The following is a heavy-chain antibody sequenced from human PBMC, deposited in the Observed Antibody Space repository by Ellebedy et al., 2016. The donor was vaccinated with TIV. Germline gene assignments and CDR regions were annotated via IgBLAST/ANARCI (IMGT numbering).Heavy chain of an antibody. J-gene: IGHJ4*02. CDR1: GFTFSSSW. Sequence: GESLKISXVASGFTFSSSWMSWVRQAPGKGLEWVANIRRDGNEKYYLDSMKGRFTISRDNAQSSVYLQMNSLRADDTAVYYCANTVGSTPGGNYWGQGTLVTVSS. V-gene: IGHV3-7*02. CDR3: ANTVGSTPGGNY. CDR2: IRRDGNEK. D-gene: IGHD1-26*01.